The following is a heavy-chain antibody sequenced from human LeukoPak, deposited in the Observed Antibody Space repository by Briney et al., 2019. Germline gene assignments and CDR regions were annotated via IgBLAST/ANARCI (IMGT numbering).Heavy chain of an antibody. CDR1: GYSISSGRF. V-gene: IGHV4-38-2*01. CDR2: IYNTGTT. Sequence: SETLSLTCSVSGYSISSGRFWGWIRRPPGKGLEWLGSIYNTGTTYLSPSLKNRLTISVDTSRNQFSLKLSSMTAADTAMYYCAITSSVAARGPFDIWALGTVVTVSP. J-gene: IGHJ3*02. CDR3: AITSSVAARGPFDI. D-gene: IGHD6-6*01.